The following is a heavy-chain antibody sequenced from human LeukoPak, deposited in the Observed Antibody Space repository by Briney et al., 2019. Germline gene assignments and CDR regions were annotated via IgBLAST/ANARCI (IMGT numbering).Heavy chain of an antibody. J-gene: IGHJ6*02. Sequence: GRSLRLSCAASGFTFSSYGMHWVRQAPGKGLEWVAVVWYDGSNKYYADSVKGRFTISRDNSKNTLYLQMNSLRAEDTAIYYCAKDMSDYTNFPDVWGQGTTVTVSS. CDR1: GFTFSSYG. D-gene: IGHD4-11*01. CDR2: VWYDGSNK. CDR3: AKDMSDYTNFPDV. V-gene: IGHV3-33*06.